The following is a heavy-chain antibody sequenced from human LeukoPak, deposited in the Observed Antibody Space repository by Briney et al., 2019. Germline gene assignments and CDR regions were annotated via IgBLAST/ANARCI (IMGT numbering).Heavy chain of an antibody. CDR1: GFTFSSYA. CDR3: AREQLD. CDR2: ISYDGSNK. V-gene: IGHV3-30*01. J-gene: IGHJ4*02. Sequence: PGRSLRLSCAASGFTFSSYAMHWVRQAPGKGLEWVAVISYDGSNKYYADSVKGRFTISRDNSKNTLYLQMNSLRAEDTAVYYCAREQLDWGQGTLVTVSS. D-gene: IGHD3-10*01.